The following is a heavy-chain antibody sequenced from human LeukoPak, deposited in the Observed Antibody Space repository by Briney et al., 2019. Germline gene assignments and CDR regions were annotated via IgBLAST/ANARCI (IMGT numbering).Heavy chain of an antibody. V-gene: IGHV3-15*01. Sequence: GGSLRLSCAASGFTLSNAWMSWVRQAPGKGLEWVGRIKSKTDGGTTGYAAPVKGRFTISRDDSKNTLYLQMNSLKTEDTAVYYCTTVFIDPPGYSYGFDYWGQGTLVTVSS. CDR1: GFTLSNAW. CDR2: IKSKTDGGTT. J-gene: IGHJ4*02. CDR3: TTVFIDPPGYSYGFDY. D-gene: IGHD5-18*01.